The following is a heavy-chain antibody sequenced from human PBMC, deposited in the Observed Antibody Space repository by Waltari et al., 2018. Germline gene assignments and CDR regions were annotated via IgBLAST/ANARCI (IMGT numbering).Heavy chain of an antibody. V-gene: IGHV3-21*01. CDR1: GFTFSYYS. CDR3: TRTDGNSGPSDY. CDR2: MGSSSSSYK. Sequence: EVQLVESGGGLVKPGGSLRLSCAASGFTFSYYSMSWVRQAPGEGLGWGSSMGSSSSSYKNYADSVKGRFTISRDDAKNSLYRQMNSLRAEDTAVYYCTRTDGNSGPSDYWGQGTLVTVSS. D-gene: IGHD5-12*01. J-gene: IGHJ4*02.